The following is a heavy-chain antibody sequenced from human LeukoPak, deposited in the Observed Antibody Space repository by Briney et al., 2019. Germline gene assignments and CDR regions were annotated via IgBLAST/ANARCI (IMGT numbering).Heavy chain of an antibody. CDR2: ISGGGST. V-gene: IGHV3-53*01. CDR3: ARDRVNWNDGVDY. Sequence: GGSLRLSCAASGFTVSSNYMTWVRQTPGKGLEWVSVISGGGSTYYADSVKGRFTISRDSSKNTLYLQMNSLRAEDTAVYYCARDRVNWNDGVDYWGQGTLVTVSS. CDR1: GFTVSSNY. D-gene: IGHD1-20*01. J-gene: IGHJ4*02.